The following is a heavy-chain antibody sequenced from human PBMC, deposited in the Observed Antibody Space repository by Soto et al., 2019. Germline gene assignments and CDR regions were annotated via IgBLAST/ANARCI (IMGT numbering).Heavy chain of an antibody. J-gene: IGHJ4*02. D-gene: IGHD3-9*01. V-gene: IGHV3-30-3*01. CDR3: ARVQTGYFDWLSFDY. Sequence: GGSLRLSCAASGFTFSSYAMHWVRQAPGKGLEWVAVISYDGSNKYYADSVKGRFTISRDNSKNTLYLQMNSLRAEDTAVYYCARVQTGYFDWLSFDYWGQGALVTVSS. CDR2: ISYDGSNK. CDR1: GFTFSSYA.